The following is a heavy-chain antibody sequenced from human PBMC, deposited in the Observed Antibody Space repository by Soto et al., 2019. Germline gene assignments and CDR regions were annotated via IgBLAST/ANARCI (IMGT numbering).Heavy chain of an antibody. CDR2: ISGSGGST. Sequence: GGSLRLSCAASGFTFSSYGMHWVRQAPGKGLEWVSAISGSGGSTYYADSVKGRFTISRDNSKNTLYLQMNSLRAEDTAVYYCAKDSGDIVVVVAAGAFDIWGQGTMVTVSS. V-gene: IGHV3-23*01. CDR1: GFTFSSYG. D-gene: IGHD2-15*01. J-gene: IGHJ3*02. CDR3: AKDSGDIVVVVAAGAFDI.